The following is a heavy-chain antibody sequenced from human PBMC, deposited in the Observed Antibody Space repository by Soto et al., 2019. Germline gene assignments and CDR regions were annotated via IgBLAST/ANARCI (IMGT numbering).Heavy chain of an antibody. CDR2: IWYDGSNK. CDR1: GFTFSSYG. Sequence: GGSLRLSCAASGFTFSSYGMHWVRQAPGKGLEWVAVIWYDGSNKYYADSVKGRFTISRDNSKNTLYLQMNSLRAEDTAVYYCARDGPPGFGELSIDYWGQGTLVTVSS. CDR3: ARDGPPGFGELSIDY. D-gene: IGHD3-10*01. V-gene: IGHV3-33*01. J-gene: IGHJ4*02.